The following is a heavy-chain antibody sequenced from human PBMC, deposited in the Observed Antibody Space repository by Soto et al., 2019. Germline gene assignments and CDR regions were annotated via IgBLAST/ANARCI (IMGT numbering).Heavy chain of an antibody. CDR1: GYSISNDNW. J-gene: IGHJ5*02. D-gene: IGHD2-21*02. Sequence: PSETLSLTCTVSGYSISNDNWWSWVRQPPGKGLEWIGEIYFCGSTFFNPSLKSRVSILVDTFKNQFSLKLSSVTAVDTAVYYCARMVVTATYNWFDPWGQGTLVTVSS. CDR3: ARMVVTATYNWFDP. CDR2: IYFCGST. V-gene: IGHV4-28*01.